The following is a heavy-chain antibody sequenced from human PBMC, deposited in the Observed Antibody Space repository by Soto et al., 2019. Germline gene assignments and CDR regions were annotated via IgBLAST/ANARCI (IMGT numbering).Heavy chain of an antibody. D-gene: IGHD6-19*01. Sequence: VQLVESGGGVVQPGRSLRLSCAASGFTFSDYGMHWVRQAPGKGLEWVALIWPDGNNKYYADSVKGRFTISRDNSKNTLYLQLNSLGADDAAIYYCARDDSAPQWPTFDSWGQGTLVTVSS. CDR3: ARDDSAPQWPTFDS. CDR2: IWPDGNNK. V-gene: IGHV3-33*01. CDR1: GFTFSDYG. J-gene: IGHJ4*02.